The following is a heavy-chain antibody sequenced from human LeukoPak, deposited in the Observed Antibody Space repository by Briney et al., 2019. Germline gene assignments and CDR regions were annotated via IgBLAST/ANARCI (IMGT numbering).Heavy chain of an antibody. V-gene: IGHV4-39*01. CDR1: GGSISSSSYD. CDR2: IYYSGST. D-gene: IGHD4-17*01. Sequence: SETLSLTCTVSGGSISSSSYDWGWIRQPPGKGLEWIGSIYYSGSTYYNPSLKSRVTISVDTSKNQFSLKLSSVTAADTAVYYCARVPTVTFFDYWGQGTLVTVSS. CDR3: ARVPTVTFFDY. J-gene: IGHJ4*02.